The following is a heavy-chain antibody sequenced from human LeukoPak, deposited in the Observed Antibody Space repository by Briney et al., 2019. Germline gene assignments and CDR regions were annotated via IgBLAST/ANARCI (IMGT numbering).Heavy chain of an antibody. Sequence: PSETLSLTCTVSGGSISSYYWSWIRQPPGKGLEWIGYIYYSGSTNYNPSLKSRVTISVDTSKNQFSLKLSSMTAADTAVYYCARAYYDFWSGYPLRDYGMDVWGQGTTVTVSS. D-gene: IGHD3-3*01. V-gene: IGHV4-59*01. J-gene: IGHJ6*02. CDR1: GGSISSYY. CDR3: ARAYYDFWSGYPLRDYGMDV. CDR2: IYYSGST.